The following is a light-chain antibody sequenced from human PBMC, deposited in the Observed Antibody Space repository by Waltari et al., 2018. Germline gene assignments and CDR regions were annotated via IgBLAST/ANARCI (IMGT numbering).Light chain of an antibody. V-gene: IGLV3-21*04. CDR1: TIGRKS. CDR3: QVWDRSTDHVV. J-gene: IGLJ2*01. CDR2: YNS. Sequence: SYELTQPLSVSVAPDKTATITCEGDTIGRKSVHWYQQKPGQAPVLVMYYNSDRPSGIPERFAAVNSKNTATLTITRVEVGDEADYYCQVWDRSTDHVVFGGGTRLAVL.